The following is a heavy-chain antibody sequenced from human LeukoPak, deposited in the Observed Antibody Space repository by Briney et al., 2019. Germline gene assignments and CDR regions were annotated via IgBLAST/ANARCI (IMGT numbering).Heavy chain of an antibody. CDR1: DTSINTYY. V-gene: IGHV4-4*07. J-gene: IGHJ4*02. CDR3: ARVGQLGIYYFDY. D-gene: IGHD1-1*01. CDR2: IYTSGST. Sequence: SETLSLTCTVSDTSINTYYWSWIRQPAGKGLEWIGRIYTSGSTNYNPSLKSRVTVSLDTSKNQFSLKLSSVTAADTAVYYCARVGQLGIYYFDYWGQGTLVTVSS.